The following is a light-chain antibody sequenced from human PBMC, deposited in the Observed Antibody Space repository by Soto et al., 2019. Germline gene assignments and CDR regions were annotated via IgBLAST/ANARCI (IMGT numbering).Light chain of an antibody. Sequence: EIVLTQSPGTLSLSPGERATLSCRASQSVSSSYLAWYQQKPGQPPRLLIYGASSRATGIPDRFSGSASGTDFTLTISRLEPEDFAVYYCQQYGSSPQTFGQGTRLEI. V-gene: IGKV3-20*01. CDR3: QQYGSSPQT. J-gene: IGKJ5*01. CDR2: GAS. CDR1: QSVSSSY.